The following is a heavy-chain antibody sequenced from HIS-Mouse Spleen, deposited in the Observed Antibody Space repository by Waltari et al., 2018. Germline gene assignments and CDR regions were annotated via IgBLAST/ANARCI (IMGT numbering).Heavy chain of an antibody. CDR3: AKDSGGWYDY. Sequence: DVQLVVSGGGLVRPGRSLSVSCAASGFTLGDYAIHWVRQAPGKGLEWVAGISWNSGSIGYADSVKGRFTISRDNAKNSLYLQMNSLRAEDTALYYCAKDSGGWYDYWGQGTLVTVSS. CDR1: GFTLGDYA. J-gene: IGHJ4*02. V-gene: IGHV3-9*01. CDR2: ISWNSGSI. D-gene: IGHD6-19*01.